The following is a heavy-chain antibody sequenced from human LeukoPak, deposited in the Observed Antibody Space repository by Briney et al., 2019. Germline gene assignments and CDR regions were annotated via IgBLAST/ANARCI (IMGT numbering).Heavy chain of an antibody. CDR2: MNPNSGNT. V-gene: IGHV1-8*01. CDR1: GYTFTSYD. J-gene: IGHJ4*02. Sequence: GASVKVSCKASGYTFTSYDINWVRQATGQGLEWMGWMNPNSGNTGYAQKFQGRVTMTRNTSISTAYMELSSLRSEDTAVYYCSRGQPALRYFDWFTSSGHSDYWGQGTLVTVSS. D-gene: IGHD3-9*01. CDR3: SRGQPALRYFDWFTSSGHSDY.